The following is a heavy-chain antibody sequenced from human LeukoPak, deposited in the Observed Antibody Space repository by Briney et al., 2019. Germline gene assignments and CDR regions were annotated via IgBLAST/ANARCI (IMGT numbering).Heavy chain of an antibody. CDR2: IYHSGST. D-gene: IGHD3-9*01. CDR1: GYSISSGYY. Sequence: SETLSLTYTVSGYSISSGYYWGWIRQSPGKGLEWIGSIYHSGSTYHNPSLKSRVTISVDTSKNQFSLKLSSVTAADTAVYYCARSVLTGYLDYWGQGTLVTVSS. CDR3: ARSVLTGYLDY. V-gene: IGHV4-38-2*02. J-gene: IGHJ4*02.